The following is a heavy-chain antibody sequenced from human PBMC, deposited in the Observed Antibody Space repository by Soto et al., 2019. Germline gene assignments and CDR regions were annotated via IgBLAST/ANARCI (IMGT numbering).Heavy chain of an antibody. CDR2: INVLNGNT. V-gene: IGHV1-18*01. CDR1: GYIFTSCG. Sequence: QVQLVQSGAEVKKPGASVKVSCKASGYIFTSCGLSWVRQAPGQGLEWIGWINVLNGNTKYAQRCQGRVTMTRETSTSPAYMELRSLNPDDTAVYYCSRLGGGKAYCSGDSCNGDYWGQGTLVTVSS. CDR3: SRLGGGKAYCSGDSCNGDY. D-gene: IGHD2-15*01. J-gene: IGHJ4*02.